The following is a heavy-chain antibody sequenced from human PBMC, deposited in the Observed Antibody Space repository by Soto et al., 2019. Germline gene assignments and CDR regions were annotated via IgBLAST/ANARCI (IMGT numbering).Heavy chain of an antibody. CDR2: IHSSGST. Sequence: PSETLSLTCTVSGYSISSGSYYWSWIRQHPGKGLEWIGYIHSSGSTYYNPSLKGRVTISVDTSNNQFSLKLSSVTAADTAVYYCAREDRNYYDSSGYYHWGQGTLVTV. CDR3: AREDRNYYDSSGYYH. D-gene: IGHD3-22*01. CDR1: GYSISSGSYY. J-gene: IGHJ5*02. V-gene: IGHV4-31*03.